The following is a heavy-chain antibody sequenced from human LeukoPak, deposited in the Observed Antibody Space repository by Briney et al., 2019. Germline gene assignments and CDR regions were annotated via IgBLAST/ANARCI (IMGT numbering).Heavy chain of an antibody. Sequence: ASVKVSCKASGYTFTGYYMNWVRQAPGQGLEWRGGINPNSGGTNYAQNFHGRVTMTSDTSISTPYMELSRLRSDDTAVYYCARGSLVTHPSSGGYYLGQGTLVTVSS. CDR3: ARGSLVTHPSSGGYY. CDR1: GYTFTGYY. J-gene: IGHJ4*02. D-gene: IGHD6-19*01. V-gene: IGHV1-2*02. CDR2: INPNSGGT.